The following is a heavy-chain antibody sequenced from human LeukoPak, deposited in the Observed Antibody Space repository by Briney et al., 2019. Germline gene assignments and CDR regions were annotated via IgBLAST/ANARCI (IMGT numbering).Heavy chain of an antibody. CDR3: ARSPPGIAVAEFDY. D-gene: IGHD6-19*01. J-gene: IGHJ4*02. V-gene: IGHV3-21*01. CDR2: ITTSDGNT. Sequence: GGSLRLSCAASGFTFSSYTMSWVRQAPGKGLEWVSTITTSDGNTYYADSVKGRFTISRDNAKNSLYLQMNSLRAEDTAVYYCARSPPGIAVAEFDYRGQGTLVTVSS. CDR1: GFTFSSYT.